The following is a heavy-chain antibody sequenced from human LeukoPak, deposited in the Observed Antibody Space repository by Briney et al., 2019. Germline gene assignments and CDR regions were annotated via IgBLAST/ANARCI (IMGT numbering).Heavy chain of an antibody. CDR2: IYFSGST. J-gene: IGHJ6*02. D-gene: IGHD3-22*01. V-gene: IGHV4-59*12. Sequence: SETLSLTCTVSAGSISSYYWSWIRQPPGKGLEWIGYIYFSGSTNSNPSLKSRVTISVDTSKNQFSLKLSSVTAADTAVYYCARAQYYYDSSGYYGGSPYYGMDVWGQGTTVTVSS. CDR3: ARAQYYYDSSGYYGGSPYYGMDV. CDR1: AGSISSYY.